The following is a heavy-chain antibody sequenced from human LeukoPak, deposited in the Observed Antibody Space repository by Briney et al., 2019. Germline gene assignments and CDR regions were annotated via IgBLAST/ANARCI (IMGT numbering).Heavy chain of an antibody. CDR3: ARHGSNWYDFDY. Sequence: PSETLSLTCTVSGDSISSSSHYWRWIRQPPGKGLERIGSIYYSGTTYYNPSLKSRVTISVDTSKNPFSLKLRSVTAADTAVYYCARHGSNWYDFDYWGQGTLVTVSS. CDR2: IYYSGTT. J-gene: IGHJ4*02. CDR1: GDSISSSSHY. V-gene: IGHV4-39*01. D-gene: IGHD6-13*01.